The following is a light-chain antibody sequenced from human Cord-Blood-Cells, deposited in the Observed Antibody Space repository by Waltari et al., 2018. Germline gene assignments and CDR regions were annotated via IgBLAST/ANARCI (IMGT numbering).Light chain of an antibody. Sequence: EIVLTQSPGTLSLSPGERATLSCRASQSVSSSYLAWYQQKPGQAPRLLIYGASSRATSIPDRFSGSGSRTDFTLTISRLEPEDFAVYYCQQYGSSPPVTFGPGTKVDIK. CDR1: QSVSSSY. CDR3: QQYGSSPPVT. CDR2: GAS. V-gene: IGKV3-20*01. J-gene: IGKJ3*01.